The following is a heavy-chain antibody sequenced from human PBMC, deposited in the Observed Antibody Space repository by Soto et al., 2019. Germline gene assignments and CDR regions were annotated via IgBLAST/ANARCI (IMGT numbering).Heavy chain of an antibody. CDR1: GFPFSNSE. CDR2: INYSGSNI. J-gene: IGHJ4*02. Sequence: GGSLRLSCAASGFPFSNSEMFWVRQAPGKGLEWVSKINYSGSNIYYSKSVKGRFTISRDNAKNSLSLQMNSLTDEDTAIYYCASEALCGADCYFFEYLCPGPLLTVSS. V-gene: IGHV3-48*03. D-gene: IGHD2-21*02. CDR3: ASEALCGADCYFFEY.